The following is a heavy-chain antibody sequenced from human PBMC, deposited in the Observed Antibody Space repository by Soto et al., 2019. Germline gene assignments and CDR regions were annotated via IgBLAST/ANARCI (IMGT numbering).Heavy chain of an antibody. CDR1: GGSISSYY. V-gene: IGHV4-59*04. J-gene: IGHJ4*02. CDR3: VKRSPGTMLYN. D-gene: IGHD2-8*01. Sequence: SETLSLTCTVSGGSISSYYWSWIRQPPGKGLEWIGYIYSGGSAYYNASLKSRVAMSVDTSKNQFSLKVTSVTAADTAVYYCVKRSPGTMLYNWGQGTLVTVSS. CDR2: IYSGGSA.